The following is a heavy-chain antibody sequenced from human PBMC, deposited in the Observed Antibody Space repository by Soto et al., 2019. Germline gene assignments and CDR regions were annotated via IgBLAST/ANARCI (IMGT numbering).Heavy chain of an antibody. Sequence: GSGPTLVNPTQTLTLTCTFSGFSLSTSGVGVGWIRQPPGKALEWLAVIYWDDSKTYSPSLKSRLTITKDTSRDQVVLTMTNMDPVDTATYYCAHKGSWSRAFDYWGQGALVTVSS. D-gene: IGHD3-10*01. J-gene: IGHJ4*02. CDR1: GFSLSTSGVG. CDR3: AHKGSWSRAFDY. CDR2: IYWDDSK. V-gene: IGHV2-5*02.